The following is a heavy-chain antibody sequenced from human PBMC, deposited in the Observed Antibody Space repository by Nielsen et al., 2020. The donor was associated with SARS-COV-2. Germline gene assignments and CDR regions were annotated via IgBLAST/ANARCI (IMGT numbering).Heavy chain of an antibody. CDR3: ARWRTYGNGWDF. J-gene: IGHJ4*02. V-gene: IGHV1-18*01. Sequence: SVKVSCKASGYTFSNFGLSWVRQAPGRGLEWIGWISGFNGNINYLQKFKGRVTMTTHSSTGTVYMELRSLRADDTAIYYCARWRTYGNGWDFWGQGTLVTVSS. D-gene: IGHD6-19*01. CDR2: ISGFNGNI. CDR1: GYTFSNFG.